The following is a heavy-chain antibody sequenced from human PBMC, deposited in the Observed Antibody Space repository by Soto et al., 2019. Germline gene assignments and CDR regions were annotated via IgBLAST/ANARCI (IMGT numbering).Heavy chain of an antibody. CDR1: GYTFSNYG. D-gene: IGHD2-2*01. J-gene: IGHJ5*02. Sequence: ASVKVSCTTSGYTFSNYGITWVRQAPGQPLEWLGWISLYSDGTNYAQKFQGRVSMTTDTSTTTAYMELRSLRSDDTAVYYCARVVPGAEAWFGPWGQGTLVPVYS. V-gene: IGHV1-18*01. CDR2: ISLYSDGT. CDR3: ARVVPGAEAWFGP.